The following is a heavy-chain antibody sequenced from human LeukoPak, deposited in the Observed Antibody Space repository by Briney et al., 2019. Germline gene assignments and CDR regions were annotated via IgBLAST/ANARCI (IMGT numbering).Heavy chain of an antibody. CDR3: GTGSAFDI. CDR1: GFTFSNAY. D-gene: IGHD1-1*01. V-gene: IGHV3-15*01. CDR2: IKNKAKGGTT. Sequence: GGSLRISCAASGFTFSNAYMSWVRQAPGKGLEWVGRIKNKAKGGTTDYAAPVKGRFTISRDDSTSTLYLQMNSLKTEDTAVYYCGTGSAFDIWGQGTMVTVSS. J-gene: IGHJ3*02.